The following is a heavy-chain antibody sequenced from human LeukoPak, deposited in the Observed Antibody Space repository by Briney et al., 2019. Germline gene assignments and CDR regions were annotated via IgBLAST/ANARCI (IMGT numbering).Heavy chain of an antibody. V-gene: IGHV4-4*07. CDR3: ARLGRGYSYGLYYFDY. J-gene: IGHJ4*02. CDR2: IYTRGST. CDR1: AGSISSYY. Sequence: SETLSLTCTVSAGSISSYYWSWIRQPAGKGLEWIGRIYTRGSTNYNPSLKSRVTMSVDTSKNQFSLKLSSVTAADTAVYYCARLGRGYSYGLYYFDYWGQGTLVTVSS. D-gene: IGHD5-18*01.